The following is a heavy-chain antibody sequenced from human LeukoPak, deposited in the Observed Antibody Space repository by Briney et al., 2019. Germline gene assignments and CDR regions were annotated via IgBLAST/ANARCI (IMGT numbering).Heavy chain of an antibody. Sequence: PGGSLRLSCAASGFSFSSYEMHWVRQAPGKGLEWVSYISSSGSTIYYADSVKGRFTISRDNAKNSLYLQMNSLRAEDTAVYYCANSGLVGYYDSSGYYPDSGGQGTLVTVSS. CDR3: ANSGLVGYYDSSGYYPDS. CDR2: ISSSGSTI. J-gene: IGHJ4*02. CDR1: GFSFSSYE. V-gene: IGHV3-48*03. D-gene: IGHD3-22*01.